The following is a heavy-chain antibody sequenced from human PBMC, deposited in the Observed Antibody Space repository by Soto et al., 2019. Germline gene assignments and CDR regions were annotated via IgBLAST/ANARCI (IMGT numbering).Heavy chain of an antibody. Sequence: ASVKVSCKASGYTLTSYDINWVRQATGQGLEWMGWMNPNSGNTGYAQKFQGRVTMTRNTSISTAYMELSSLRSEDTAVYYCARGAPYYYDSSGYPFDIWGQGTMVTVSS. CDR1: GYTLTSYD. J-gene: IGHJ3*02. D-gene: IGHD3-22*01. CDR2: MNPNSGNT. CDR3: ARGAPYYYDSSGYPFDI. V-gene: IGHV1-8*01.